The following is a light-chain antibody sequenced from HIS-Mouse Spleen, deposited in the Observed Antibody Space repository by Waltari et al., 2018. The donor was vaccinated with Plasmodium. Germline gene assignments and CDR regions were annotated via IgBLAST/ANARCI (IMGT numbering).Light chain of an antibody. CDR3: QQSYSTWT. Sequence: DIQMTQSPSSLSASVGDRVTIPCRASQSISNYLNWYQQKPGKAPKFLIYAASTLQSGVPSRFSGSGSRTDFTLTISSLQPEDFATYYCQQSYSTWTFGQGTKVEIK. CDR1: QSISNY. V-gene: IGKV1-39*01. CDR2: AAS. J-gene: IGKJ1*01.